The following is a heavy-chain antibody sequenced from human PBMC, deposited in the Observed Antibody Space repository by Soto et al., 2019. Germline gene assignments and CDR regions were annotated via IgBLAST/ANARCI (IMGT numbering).Heavy chain of an antibody. V-gene: IGHV4-30-4*01. D-gene: IGHD6-13*01. Sequence: SETLSLTCTVSGGSISSGDYYWSWIRQPPGKGLEWIGSIYYSGSTYYNPSLKSRVTISVDTSKDQFSLKLNSVTAADTAVYYCASRHSSPYFDYWGQGTLVTVSS. CDR3: ASRHSSPYFDY. CDR1: GGSISSGDYY. J-gene: IGHJ4*02. CDR2: IYYSGST.